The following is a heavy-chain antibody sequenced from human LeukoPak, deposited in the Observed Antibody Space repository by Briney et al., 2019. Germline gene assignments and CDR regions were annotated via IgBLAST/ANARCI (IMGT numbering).Heavy chain of an antibody. CDR1: GFIFSDYG. D-gene: IGHD1-1*01. J-gene: IGHJ4*01. CDR2: ISGSGAST. V-gene: IGHV3-23*01. Sequence: PGGSLRLSCEASGFIFSDYGMSWVREAPGKGLEWVSVISGSGASTYYADSVRGRFTTSRDNSKNTVYLQMNSLRDEDTAVYHCAKDRLPTASQWYDGSVDYWGHGTMVTVSS. CDR3: AKDRLPTASQWYDGSVDY.